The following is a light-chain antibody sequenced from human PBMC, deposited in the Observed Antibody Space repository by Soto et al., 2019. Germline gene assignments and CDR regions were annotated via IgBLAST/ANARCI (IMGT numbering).Light chain of an antibody. V-gene: IGLV2-14*01. CDR3: SSYRTSNTYV. CDR1: SSDIGGYNY. Sequence: QSVLTQPASVSGSPGQTITISCTGTSSDIGGYNYVSWYQQHPGKAPKLIIYEVTNRPSGVSHRFSGSKSGNTAFLTISGLQAEDETDYHCSSYRTSNTYVFGTGTKV. CDR2: EVT. J-gene: IGLJ1*01.